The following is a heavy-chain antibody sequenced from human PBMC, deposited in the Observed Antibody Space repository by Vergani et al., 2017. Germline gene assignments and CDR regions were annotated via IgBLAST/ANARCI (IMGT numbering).Heavy chain of an antibody. D-gene: IGHD6-13*01. CDR2: ISNSSSYI. J-gene: IGHJ6*02. Sequence: EVQLVESGGGLVKPGGSLRLSCAASGFTFSSYSMNWVRQAPGKGLEWVSSISNSSSYIYYADSVKGRFTISRDNAKNSQYLQINILRAEDTAVYYCARVRGKYSSSWYFTGMDVWGQGTTVTVSS. V-gene: IGHV3-21*01. CDR1: GFTFSSYS. CDR3: ARVRGKYSSSWYFTGMDV.